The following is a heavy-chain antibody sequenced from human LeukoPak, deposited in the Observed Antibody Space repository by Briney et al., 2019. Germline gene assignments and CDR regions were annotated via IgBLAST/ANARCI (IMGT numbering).Heavy chain of an antibody. J-gene: IGHJ4*02. D-gene: IGHD3-16*02. CDR3: ATSRYDYVWGSYRFDY. Sequence: SQTLSLTCTVSGGSISSSSYYWGWIRQPPGKGLEWIGSIYYSGSTYYNPSLKSRVTISVDTSKNQFSLKLSSVIAADTAVYYCATSRYDYVWGSYRFDYWGQGTLVTVSS. V-gene: IGHV4-39*01. CDR2: IYYSGST. CDR1: GGSISSSSYY.